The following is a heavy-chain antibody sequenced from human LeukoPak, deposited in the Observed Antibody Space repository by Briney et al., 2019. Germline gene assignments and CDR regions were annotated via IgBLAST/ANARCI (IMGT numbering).Heavy chain of an antibody. CDR2: INHRGST. J-gene: IGHJ4*02. D-gene: IGHD1-26*01. CDR3: ARASLGATLDY. V-gene: IGHV4-34*01. CDR1: GGSFSGYY. Sequence: SETLSLTCAVYGGSFSGYYWSWIRQPPGKGLEWIGEINHRGSTNYNPSLKSRVTISVDTSKNQFSLKLSSVTAADTAVYYCARASLGATLDYWGQGTLVTVSS.